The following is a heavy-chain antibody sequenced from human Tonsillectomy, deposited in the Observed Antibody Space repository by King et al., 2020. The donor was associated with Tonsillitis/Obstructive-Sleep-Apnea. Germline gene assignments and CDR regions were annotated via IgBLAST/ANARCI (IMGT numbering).Heavy chain of an antibody. D-gene: IGHD3-10*01. CDR1: GFTFSSYA. CDR3: ATAPDYYGPPPAFDI. Sequence: HLVASVCGFVPPGGSLSLSCAASGFTFSSYAMSLVRPAPGKGLELVSALSGSGRSTYYSASVPGRFTLSSDNSTNTLYLQLKSLRAEDPAVYYWATAPDYYGPPPAFDIWGQGTMVTVSS. V-gene: IGHV3-23*04. CDR2: LSGSGRST. J-gene: IGHJ3*02.